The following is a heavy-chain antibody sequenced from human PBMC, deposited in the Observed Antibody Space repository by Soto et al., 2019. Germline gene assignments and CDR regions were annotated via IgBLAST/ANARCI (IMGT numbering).Heavy chain of an antibody. J-gene: IGHJ5*02. V-gene: IGHV1-2*02. CDR3: ARKHSLDYIRWGLDP. CDR2: INPKSADT. CDR1: GYPFSDNQ. D-gene: IGHD4-4*01. Sequence: ASVKVSCKASGYPFSDNQIHWLRRAPGQGLEWMGRINPKSADTNYAQKCQGRVTMTRDTSIDTAYLELTGLTSDDTATYYCARKHSLDYIRWGLDPWGQGTLVTVSS.